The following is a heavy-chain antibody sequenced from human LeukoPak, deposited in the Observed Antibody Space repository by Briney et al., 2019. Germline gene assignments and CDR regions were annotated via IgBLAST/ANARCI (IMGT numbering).Heavy chain of an antibody. D-gene: IGHD3-3*01. CDR1: GGSISSYY. J-gene: IGHJ2*01. CDR2: IYYSGST. CDR3: ARGFGLYWYFDL. V-gene: IGHV4-59*01. Sequence: SETLSLTCTVSGGSISSYYWSWIRQPPGKGLEWIGYIYYSGSTNYNPSLKSRVTISVDTSKNRFSLKLSSVTAADTAVYYCARGFGLYWYFDLWGRGTLVTVSS.